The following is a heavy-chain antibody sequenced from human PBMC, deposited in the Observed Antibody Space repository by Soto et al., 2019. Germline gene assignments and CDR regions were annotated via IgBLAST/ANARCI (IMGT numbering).Heavy chain of an antibody. CDR2: IFNSGNT. Sequence: LSLTCTVSGDSFKSDDYYWTWVRQPPGQGLEWIGYIFNSGNTYYDPSLKSRGSISIDTSKNQISLKLKSVTAADTAVYYCARGYGGYGSPNANWFDTWGQGTLVTVSS. CDR1: GDSFKSDDYY. V-gene: IGHV4-30-4*01. J-gene: IGHJ5*02. CDR3: ARGYGGYGSPNANWFDT. D-gene: IGHD4-17*01.